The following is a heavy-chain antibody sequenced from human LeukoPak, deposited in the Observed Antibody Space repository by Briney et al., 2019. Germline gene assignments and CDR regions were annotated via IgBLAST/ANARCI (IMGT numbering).Heavy chain of an antibody. CDR3: ARHGGTRVTLVEVYYFDY. J-gene: IGHJ4*02. D-gene: IGHD4-11*01. V-gene: IGHV4-39*01. Sequence: YTGGTFYSPSLKSRVIISVDTSKNQFSLKLSSVTAADTAVYYCARHGGTRVTLVEVYYFDYWGQGTLVTVSS. CDR2: YTGGT.